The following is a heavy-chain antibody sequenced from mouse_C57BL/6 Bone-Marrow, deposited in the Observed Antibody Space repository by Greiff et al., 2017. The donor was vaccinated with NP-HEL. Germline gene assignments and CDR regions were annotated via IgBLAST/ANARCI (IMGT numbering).Heavy chain of an antibody. CDR3: ARHDRLLRRGAMDY. J-gene: IGHJ4*01. CDR1: GFTFSSYG. Sequence: EVKLVESGGDLVKPGGSLKLSCAASGFTFSSYGMSWVRQTPDKRLEWVATISSGGSYTYYPDSVKGRFTISRDNAKNTLYLQMSSLKSEDTAMYYCARHDRLLRRGAMDYWGQGTSVTVSS. V-gene: IGHV5-6*01. CDR2: ISSGGSYT. D-gene: IGHD2-3*01.